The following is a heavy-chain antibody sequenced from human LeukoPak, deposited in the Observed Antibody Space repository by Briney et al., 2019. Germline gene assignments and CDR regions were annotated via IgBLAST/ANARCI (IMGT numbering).Heavy chain of an antibody. V-gene: IGHV4-31*03. J-gene: IGHJ3*02. CDR1: GGSISSDGYY. D-gene: IGHD2-15*01. CDR3: ARYRDSGGRLAFDI. Sequence: SETLSLTCTVSGGSISSDGYYWTWIRQQPGKGLEWIGYIYYSGTAYYNPSLESRVTLSVDTSKNQFSLRLSSVTAADTAVYSCARYRDSGGRLAFDIWGQGIMATVSS. CDR2: IYYSGTA.